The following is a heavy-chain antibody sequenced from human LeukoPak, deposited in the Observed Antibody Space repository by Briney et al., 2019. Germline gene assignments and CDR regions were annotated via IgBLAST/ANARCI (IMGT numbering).Heavy chain of an antibody. Sequence: PGGSLRLSCAASGFTFSSYSMNWVRQAPGKGLEWVSSISSSSSYIYYADSVKGRFTISRDNAKNSLYLQMNSLRAEDTAVYYCARGLSGYDLKGGAFDIWGQGTMVTVSS. J-gene: IGHJ3*02. V-gene: IGHV3-21*01. CDR3: ARGLSGYDLKGGAFDI. CDR1: GFTFSSYS. D-gene: IGHD5-12*01. CDR2: ISSSSSYI.